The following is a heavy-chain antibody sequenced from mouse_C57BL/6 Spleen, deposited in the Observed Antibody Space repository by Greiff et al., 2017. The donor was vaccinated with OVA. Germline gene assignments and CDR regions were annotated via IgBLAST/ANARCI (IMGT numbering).Heavy chain of an antibody. V-gene: IGHV1-15*01. J-gene: IGHJ3*01. Sequence: QVQLQQSGAELVRPGASVTLSCKASGYTFTDYEMHWVKQTPVHGLEWIGAIDPETGGTAYNQKFKGKAILTADKSSSTAYMELRILTSEDSAVYYCTRNYGSSYSAWFAYWGQGTLVTVSA. D-gene: IGHD1-1*01. CDR2: IDPETGGT. CDR1: GYTFTDYE. CDR3: TRNYGSSYSAWFAY.